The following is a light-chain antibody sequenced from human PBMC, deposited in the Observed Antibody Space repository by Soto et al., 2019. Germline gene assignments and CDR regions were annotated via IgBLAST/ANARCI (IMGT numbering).Light chain of an antibody. CDR2: GAS. CDR3: QQYNSWLWT. Sequence: ERVIAQAPGTLSLSPGEGATLSCRASQSVSSKLAWYQQKPGQAPRLLIYGASTRATGIPARFSGSGSGTEFTLIISSLQSEDSAVYYCQQYNSWLWTFGQGTKVDIK. V-gene: IGKV3-15*01. CDR1: QSVSSK. J-gene: IGKJ1*01.